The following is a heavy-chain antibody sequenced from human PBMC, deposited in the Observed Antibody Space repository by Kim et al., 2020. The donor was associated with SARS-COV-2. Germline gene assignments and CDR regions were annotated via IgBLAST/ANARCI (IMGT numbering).Heavy chain of an antibody. J-gene: IGHJ5*02. CDR1: GGSISSGGYY. Sequence: SETLSLTCTVSGGSISSGGYYWSWIRQHPGKGLEWIGYIYYSGSTYYNPSLKSRVTISVDTSKNQFSLKLSSVTAADTAVYYCARAFVEEDIVVVPAAPNKGWFDPWGQGTLVTVSS. V-gene: IGHV4-31*03. D-gene: IGHD2-2*01. CDR3: ARAFVEEDIVVVPAAPNKGWFDP. CDR2: IYYSGST.